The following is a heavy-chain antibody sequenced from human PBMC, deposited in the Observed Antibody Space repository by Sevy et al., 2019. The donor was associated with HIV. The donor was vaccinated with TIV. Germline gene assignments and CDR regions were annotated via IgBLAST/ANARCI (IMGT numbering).Heavy chain of an antibody. CDR2: ISSSGNSI. Sequence: GGSLRLSCAASGFTFSSFEMNWVRQAPGKGLEWVSYISSSGNSIPYSESVKGRFTISRVNAKNSLYLQMNSLKAEDTAVYYCARDLPPSATTVAHFDYWGQGTLVTVSS. J-gene: IGHJ4*02. V-gene: IGHV3-48*03. CDR3: ARDLPPSATTVAHFDY. CDR1: GFTFSSFE. D-gene: IGHD4-17*01.